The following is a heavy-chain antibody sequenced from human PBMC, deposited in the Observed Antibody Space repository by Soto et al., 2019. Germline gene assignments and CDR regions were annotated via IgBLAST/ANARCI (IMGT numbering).Heavy chain of an antibody. CDR3: ARQGSSCYAFDP. J-gene: IGHJ5*02. CDR2: IYYSGST. Sequence: PSETLSPTCTVSGASISSSSYYWGWLRQPPGKGLEWIGSIYYSGSTYYNPSRKGRVTISVDTSKNQFSLKLSSVTAADTAVYYCARQGSSCYAFDPWGQGTLVTVSS. CDR1: GASISSSSYY. V-gene: IGHV4-39*01. D-gene: IGHD2-2*01.